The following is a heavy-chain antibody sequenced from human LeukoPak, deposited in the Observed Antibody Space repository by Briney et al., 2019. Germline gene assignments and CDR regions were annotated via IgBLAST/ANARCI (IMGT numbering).Heavy chain of an antibody. CDR1: GYTFTSYG. J-gene: IGHJ6*02. Sequence: ASVKVSCKASGYTFTSYGISWVRQAPGQGLEWMGWISAYNGNTNYAQKLQGRVTMTTDTSTSTAYMELRSLRSDDTAVYYCARKARSIVVVPAAIELYGMDVWGQGTTVTVSS. V-gene: IGHV1-18*01. CDR3: ARKARSIVVVPAAIELYGMDV. CDR2: ISAYNGNT. D-gene: IGHD2-2*01.